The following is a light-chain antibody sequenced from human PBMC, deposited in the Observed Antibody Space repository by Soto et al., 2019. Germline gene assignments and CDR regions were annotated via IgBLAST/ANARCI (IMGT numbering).Light chain of an antibody. Sequence: EIVLTQSPATLSLSPGERATLSCRASQSVSSYLAWYQQKPGQAPRLLIYDASNRATGIPARFSGSGSGTDFTLTITSLEPEDFAVYDWQKYYHWRTVGQGPKLETK. CDR1: QSVSSY. CDR2: DAS. CDR3: QKYYHWRT. V-gene: IGKV3-11*01. J-gene: IGKJ2*02.